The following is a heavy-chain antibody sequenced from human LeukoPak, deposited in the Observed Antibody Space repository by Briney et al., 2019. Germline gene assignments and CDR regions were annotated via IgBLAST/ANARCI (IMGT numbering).Heavy chain of an antibody. CDR1: GYTFTSYG. CDR2: ISDYNGNT. V-gene: IGHV1-18*01. Sequence: ASVKVSCKASGYTFTSYGISWVRQAPGQGLEWMGWISDYNGNTNYAQKLQGRVTMTTDTYTSTAYMELRSLGSDDTAVYYCARVGDTAMVLDYWGQGTLVTVSS. CDR3: ARVGDTAMVLDY. D-gene: IGHD5-18*01. J-gene: IGHJ4*02.